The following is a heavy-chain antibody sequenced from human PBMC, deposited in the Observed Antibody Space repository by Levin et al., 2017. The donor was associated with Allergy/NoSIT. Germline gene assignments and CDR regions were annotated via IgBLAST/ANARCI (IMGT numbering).Heavy chain of an antibody. CDR1: GYSFSSYW. J-gene: IGHJ6*03. CDR3: ARLPPSSYCSSTSCFYYYMDV. CDR2: IYPGDSDT. D-gene: IGHD2-2*01. Sequence: GESLKISCKGFGYSFSSYWIGWVRQMPGKGLEWMGIIYPGDSDTRYSPSFQGQVTISADKSISTAYLQWNSLKASDTAMYYCARLPPSSYCSSTSCFYYYMDVWGKGTTVTVSS. V-gene: IGHV5-51*01.